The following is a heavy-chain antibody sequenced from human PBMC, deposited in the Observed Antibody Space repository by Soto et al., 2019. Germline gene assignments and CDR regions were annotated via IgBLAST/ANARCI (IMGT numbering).Heavy chain of an antibody. J-gene: IGHJ4*02. CDR1: GFTFANAW. CDR3: TLHVVVVTSIHNYFNY. CDR2: IKSKTDGEAT. V-gene: IGHV3-15*01. Sequence: GGSLRLSCAASGFTFANAWMSWVRQAPGKGLEWVGRIKSKTDGEATDYAAPVKGRFSISRDDSKNTMFLQMNSLQIEDAAIYYCTLHVVVVTSIHNYFNYWGQGTRVTVSS. D-gene: IGHD2-21*02.